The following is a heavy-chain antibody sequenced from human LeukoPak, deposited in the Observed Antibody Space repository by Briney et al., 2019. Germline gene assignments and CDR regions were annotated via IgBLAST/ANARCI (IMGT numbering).Heavy chain of an antibody. Sequence: SETLSLTCTVSGGSISSSSYYWGWIRQPPGKGLEWIGSIYYSGSTYYNPSLKSRVTISVDTSKNQFSLKLSSVTAADTAVYYCARYYYGSGSLEYYFDYWGQGALVTVSS. D-gene: IGHD3-10*01. J-gene: IGHJ4*02. CDR1: GGSISSSSYY. V-gene: IGHV4-39*07. CDR3: ARYYYGSGSLEYYFDY. CDR2: IYYSGST.